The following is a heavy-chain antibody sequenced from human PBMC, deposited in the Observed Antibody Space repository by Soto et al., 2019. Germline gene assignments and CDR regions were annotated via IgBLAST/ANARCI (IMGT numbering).Heavy chain of an antibody. CDR1: GFTFRTYA. CDR2: IASNGVTT. V-gene: IGHV3-64D*06. J-gene: IGHJ5*02. Sequence: GGSLRLSCSASGFTFRTYAMHWVRQAPGKGLEYVSTIASNGVTTDYADSVRGRFAISRDNSKNTLFLQMSSLRPEDTAVYYCVKDRIATGGTGLYNWFDPWGQGTLVTVSS. CDR3: VKDRIATGGTGLYNWFDP. D-gene: IGHD6-13*01.